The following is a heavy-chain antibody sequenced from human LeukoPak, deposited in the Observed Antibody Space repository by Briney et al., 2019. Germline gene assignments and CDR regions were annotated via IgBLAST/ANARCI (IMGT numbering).Heavy chain of an antibody. CDR1: GGSISSSSYY. D-gene: IGHD3-16*01. CDR3: ARGIGAGKYGLEEIYYFDY. Sequence: PSETLSLTCTVSGGSISSSSYYWGWIRQPPGKGLEWIGYIYYSGSTNYNPSPKSRVTVSVDTSKSQFSLKLSSVTAADTAVYYCARGIGAGKYGLEEIYYFDYWGQGTLVTVSS. V-gene: IGHV4-61*05. J-gene: IGHJ4*02. CDR2: IYYSGST.